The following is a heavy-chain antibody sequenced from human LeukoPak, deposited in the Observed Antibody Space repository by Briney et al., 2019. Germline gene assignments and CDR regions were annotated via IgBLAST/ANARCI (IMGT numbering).Heavy chain of an antibody. CDR1: GGSFSGYY. D-gene: IGHD3-22*01. J-gene: IGHJ4*02. V-gene: IGHV4-34*01. CDR3: ASALYYYDSSGYDY. CDR2: INHSGST. Sequence: SETLSLTCAVYGGSFSGYYWSWIRQPPGKGLEWIGEINHSGSTNYNPSLKSRVTISVDTSKNQFSLKLSSVTAADTAVYYCASALYYYDSSGYDYWGQGTLVTVSS.